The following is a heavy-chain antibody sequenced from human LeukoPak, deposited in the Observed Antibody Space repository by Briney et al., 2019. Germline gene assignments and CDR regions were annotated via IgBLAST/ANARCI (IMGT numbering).Heavy chain of an antibody. CDR1: GGSISSYY. Sequence: PSETLSLTCTVSGGSISSYYWSWIRQPAGKGLEWIGRIYTSGSTNYNPSLKSRVTMSVDTSKNQFSLKLNSVTAADTAVYYCARDSQYQLLGYFDYWGQGTLVTVSS. J-gene: IGHJ4*02. CDR3: ARDSQYQLLGYFDY. CDR2: IYTSGST. D-gene: IGHD2-2*01. V-gene: IGHV4-4*07.